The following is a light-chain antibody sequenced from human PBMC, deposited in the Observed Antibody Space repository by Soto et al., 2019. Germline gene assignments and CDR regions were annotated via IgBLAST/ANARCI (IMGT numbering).Light chain of an antibody. CDR1: QSISRY. CDR2: AAS. CDR3: QQSYTTPSIT. Sequence: DIQMTQSPSSLSASVGDRVSITCRASQSISRYLNWYQQKPGKAPNLLIYAASSLQSGVPSRFSGSGSGTDFTLTITSLQPEDFATYYCQQSYTTPSITFGQGTRLEIK. J-gene: IGKJ5*01. V-gene: IGKV1-39*01.